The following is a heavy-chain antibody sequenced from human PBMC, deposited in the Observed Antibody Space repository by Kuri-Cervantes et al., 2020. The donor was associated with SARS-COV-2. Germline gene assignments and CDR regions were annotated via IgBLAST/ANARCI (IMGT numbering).Heavy chain of an antibody. J-gene: IGHJ3*02. D-gene: IGHD2-2*01. CDR3: AREYCSSTSCYGAFDI. CDR2: INHSGST. CDR1: GGSFSGYY. Sequence: SQTLSLTCAVYGGSFSGYYWSWIRQPPGKGLEWIGEINHSGSTNYSPSLKSRVTISVDTSKNQFSLKLSSVTAAGTAVYYCAREYCSSTSCYGAFDIWGQGTMVTVSS. V-gene: IGHV4-34*01.